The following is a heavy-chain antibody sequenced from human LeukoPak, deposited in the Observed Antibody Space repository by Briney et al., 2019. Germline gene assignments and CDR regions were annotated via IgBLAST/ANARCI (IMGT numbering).Heavy chain of an antibody. CDR1: GFTFSSYW. D-gene: IGHD3-10*01. CDR2: ISPSGDIT. J-gene: IGHJ4*02. V-gene: IGHV3-23*01. CDR3: ASILLWYVYDY. Sequence: QPGGSLRLSCAASGFTFSSYWMNWVRQAPGKGLEWVSGISPSGDITYYADSVKGRFTISRDNSKNTLYLQMNSLRAEDTAVYYCASILLWYVYDYWGQGTLVTVSS.